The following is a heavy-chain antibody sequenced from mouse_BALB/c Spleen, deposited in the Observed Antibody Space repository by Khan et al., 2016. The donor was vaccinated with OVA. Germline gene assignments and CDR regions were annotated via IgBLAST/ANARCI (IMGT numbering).Heavy chain of an antibody. D-gene: IGHD1-1*01. CDR1: GYSITSGYA. J-gene: IGHJ2*01. V-gene: IGHV3-2*02. CDR3: ARGNYYGYYFDY. CDR2: ISYSGGT. Sequence: VQLKESGPGLVKPSQSLSLTFTVTGYSITSGYAWNWIRQFPGNKLEWMGYISYSGGTSYNPSLKSRISITRATSKNPFFLQLKSVTTEDTATYYCARGNYYGYYFDYWGQGTTLTVSS.